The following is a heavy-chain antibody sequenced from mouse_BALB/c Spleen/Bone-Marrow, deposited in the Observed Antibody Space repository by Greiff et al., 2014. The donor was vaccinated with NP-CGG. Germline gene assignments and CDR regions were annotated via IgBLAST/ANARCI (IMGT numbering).Heavy chain of an antibody. D-gene: IGHD1-2*01. V-gene: IGHV1-4*01. CDR1: GYTFTSFT. J-gene: IGHJ4*01. Sequence: QVQLQQSGAELARPGAPVKMSCKASGYTFTSFTIHWVKQRPGQGLEWIGYINPSSGYTNYNQNFKDKATLTADKSASTAYMQLTSLTSEDSAVYYCARRDYGPFYALDYWGQGTSVTVSS. CDR2: INPSSGYT. CDR3: ARRDYGPFYALDY.